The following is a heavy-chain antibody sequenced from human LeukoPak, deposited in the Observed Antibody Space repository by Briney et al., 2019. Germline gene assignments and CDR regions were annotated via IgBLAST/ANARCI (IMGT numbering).Heavy chain of an antibody. V-gene: IGHV1-2*02. D-gene: IGHD3-9*01. CDR1: GYTFTYYY. CDR3: ARWDKGDILSVGNY. Sequence: ASVKVSCKTSGYTFTYYYLHWVRQAPGQGLEWMGWINPNSGDTNYAQQFQGRVTMTRDTSFTTVYMEVSRLTSDDTAVYYCARWDKGDILSVGNYWGQGTLVTVSS. J-gene: IGHJ4*02. CDR2: INPNSGDT.